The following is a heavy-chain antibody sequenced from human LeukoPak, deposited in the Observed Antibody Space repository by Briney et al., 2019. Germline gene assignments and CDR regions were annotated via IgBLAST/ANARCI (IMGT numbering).Heavy chain of an antibody. CDR1: GYTFTHYG. CDR2: ISYDGNNK. D-gene: IGHD5-12*01. Sequence: GGSLRLSCVISGYTFTHYGVHWVRQAPGKALEWVAFISYDGNNKYEDSVKGRFTISRDNSKSTLHLQMNGLRAEDTAVYYCARDPLDISRCTNAFDIWGQGTTVIVS. J-gene: IGHJ3*02. V-gene: IGHV3-30*03. CDR3: ARDPLDISRCTNAFDI.